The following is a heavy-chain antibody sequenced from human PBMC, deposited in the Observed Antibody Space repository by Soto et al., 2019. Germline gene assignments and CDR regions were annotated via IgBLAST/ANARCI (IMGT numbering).Heavy chain of an antibody. CDR2: ISGSGGST. CDR3: AKGAMVRGVIPLYYFDY. CDR1: GFTFSSYA. Sequence: VQLLESGGGLVQPGGSLRLSCAASGFTFSSYAMSWVRQAPGKGLEWVSAISGSGGSTYYADSVKGRFTISRDNSKNTLYLQMNSLRAEDTAVYYCAKGAMVRGVIPLYYFDYWGQGTLVTVSS. J-gene: IGHJ4*02. D-gene: IGHD3-10*01. V-gene: IGHV3-23*01.